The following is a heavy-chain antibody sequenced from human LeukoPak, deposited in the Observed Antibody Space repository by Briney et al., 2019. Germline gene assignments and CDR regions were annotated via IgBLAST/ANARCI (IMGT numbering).Heavy chain of an antibody. Sequence: PSETLSLTCTVSGGPISSYYWGWIRQPPGKGLEWIGSIYHSGSTHYNPSLKSRLTIFVDTSKNQFSLKVNSVTAADTAVYYCARSGTVTVSGTKFNYFDYWGQGTLVTVSS. CDR1: GGPISSYY. J-gene: IGHJ4*02. CDR2: IYHSGST. CDR3: ARSGTVTVSGTKFNYFDY. D-gene: IGHD4-17*01. V-gene: IGHV4-39*01.